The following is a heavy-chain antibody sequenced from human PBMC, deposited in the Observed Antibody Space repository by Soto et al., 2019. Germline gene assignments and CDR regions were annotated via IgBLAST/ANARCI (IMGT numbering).Heavy chain of an antibody. D-gene: IGHD2-2*01. CDR1: GGTFSSYT. Sequence: QVQLVQSGAEVKKPGSSVKVSCKASGGTFSSYTISWVRQAPGQGLEWMGRIIPILGIANYAQKLQGRVTITADKSTSTAYMELSSLRSEDTAVYYCAREEGYCRSTSCYEYYYYYMDVWGKGTTVTVSS. V-gene: IGHV1-69*08. J-gene: IGHJ6*03. CDR2: IIPILGIA. CDR3: AREEGYCRSTSCYEYYYYYMDV.